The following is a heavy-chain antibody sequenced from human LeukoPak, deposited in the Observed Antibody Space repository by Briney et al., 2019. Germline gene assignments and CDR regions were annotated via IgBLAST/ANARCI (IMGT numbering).Heavy chain of an antibody. CDR1: GYTFTSYA. D-gene: IGHD6-13*01. Sequence: GASVKVSCKASGYTFTSYAMNWVRQAPGQGLEWMGWINTNTGNPTYAQGFTGRFVFSLDTSVSTAYLQISSLKAEDTAVYYCARDARGAAAADDPLDIWGQGTTVTVSS. CDR2: INTNTGNP. V-gene: IGHV7-4-1*02. CDR3: ARDARGAAAADDPLDI. J-gene: IGHJ3*02.